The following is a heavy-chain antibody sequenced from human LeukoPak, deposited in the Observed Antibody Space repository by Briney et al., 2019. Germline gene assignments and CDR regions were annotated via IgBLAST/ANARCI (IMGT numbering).Heavy chain of an antibody. V-gene: IGHV1-69*05. J-gene: IGHJ4*02. CDR3: ARGDSGYDYGFDN. D-gene: IGHD5-12*01. CDR2: IIPIFGTT. CDR1: GGTFSSHA. Sequence: ASVKVSCKASGGTFSSHAISWVRQAPGQGLEWVGGIIPIFGTTNYAQKFQGRVTITTDESTSTGYMELRSLRSDDTAVCYCARGDSGYDYGFDNWGQGTLVTVSS.